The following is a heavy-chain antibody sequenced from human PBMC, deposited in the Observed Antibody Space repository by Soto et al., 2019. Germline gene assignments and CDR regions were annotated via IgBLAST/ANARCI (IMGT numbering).Heavy chain of an antibody. CDR1: GFTFSDYY. D-gene: IGHD3-22*01. Sequence: GGSLRLSCAASGFTFSDYYINWVRQAPGKGLEWVSSISSSSSDIYYADSVKGRFTISRDNPKNTLYLQMNSLRAEDTAVYYCAKGYYYDSSGVDYWGQGTLVTVSS. CDR2: ISSSSSDI. J-gene: IGHJ4*02. CDR3: AKGYYYDSSGVDY. V-gene: IGHV3-21*04.